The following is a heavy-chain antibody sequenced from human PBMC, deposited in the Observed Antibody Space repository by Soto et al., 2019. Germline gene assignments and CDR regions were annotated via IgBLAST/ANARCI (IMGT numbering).Heavy chain of an antibody. V-gene: IGHV1-3*04. CDR2: IHTGNGNT. Sequence: QVQLVQSGAEVKKPGGSVKVSCKASGYRFTSYSMHWVRQAPGQSLQWMGWIHTGNGNTKYSEKFQGRITITRDIAATTAYMELSSLRSEDTAVYYCGSQGGFWSGNQWLDPWGQGTLVTVSS. CDR3: GSQGGFWSGNQWLDP. D-gene: IGHD3-3*01. J-gene: IGHJ5*02. CDR1: GYRFTSYS.